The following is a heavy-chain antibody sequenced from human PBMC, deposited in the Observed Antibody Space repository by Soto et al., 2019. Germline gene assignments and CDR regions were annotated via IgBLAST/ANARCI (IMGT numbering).Heavy chain of an antibody. Sequence: NPSETLSLTCTVSGGSISSYYWSWIRQPPGKGLEWIGYIYYSGSTNYNPSLKSRVTISVDTSKNQFSLKLSSVTAADTAVYYCARFRMGSGYYENAFDIWGQGTMVTVS. CDR3: ARFRMGSGYYENAFDI. J-gene: IGHJ3*02. CDR1: GGSISSYY. D-gene: IGHD3-22*01. V-gene: IGHV4-59*01. CDR2: IYYSGST.